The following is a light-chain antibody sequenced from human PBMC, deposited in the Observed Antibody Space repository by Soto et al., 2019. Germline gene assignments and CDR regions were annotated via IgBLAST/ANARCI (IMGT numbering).Light chain of an antibody. J-gene: IGKJ5*01. V-gene: IGKV3-11*01. CDR2: DAS. Sequence: EIVLTQSPATLSLSPGERATLSCRASQSVSTFLAWYQQRPGQAPRLLIYDASNRATGIPARFSASGSGTDFTLTISSREPEDFAVYYRQHRNSWITFGPGTRLEIK. CDR1: QSVSTF. CDR3: QHRNSWIT.